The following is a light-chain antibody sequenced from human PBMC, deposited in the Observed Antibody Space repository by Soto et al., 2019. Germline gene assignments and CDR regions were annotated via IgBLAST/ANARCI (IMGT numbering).Light chain of an antibody. V-gene: IGKV3-11*01. Sequence: EIVLTQSPATLSLSPGERATLSCRASQSVSSYLAWYQQKPGQAPRLLIYDASNRATGIPARFSGSGSGTDVTLTISRLEPEDFAVYYCQQRSNWSSTFGGGTKVEIK. CDR1: QSVSSY. J-gene: IGKJ4*01. CDR2: DAS. CDR3: QQRSNWSST.